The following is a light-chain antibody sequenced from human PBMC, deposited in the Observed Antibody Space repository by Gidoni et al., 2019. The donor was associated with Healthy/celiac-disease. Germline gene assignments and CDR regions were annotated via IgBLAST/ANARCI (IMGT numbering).Light chain of an antibody. V-gene: IGKV3-20*01. CDR3: QQYGSSPLT. CDR1: QSVSSSY. CDR2: GAS. J-gene: IGKJ4*01. Sequence: VLTQSPATPSLSPGERATPSCSASQSVSSSYLAWYQQKPGQAPRLLIYGASSRATGIPDRCSGSGSGTDFTLTISRLEPEDFAVYYCQQYGSSPLTFGGGTKVEIK.